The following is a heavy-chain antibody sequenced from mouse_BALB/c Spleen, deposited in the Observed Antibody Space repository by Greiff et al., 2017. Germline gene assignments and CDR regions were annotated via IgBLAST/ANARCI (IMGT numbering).Heavy chain of an antibody. Sequence: VQLKQSGAELVKPGASVKLSCTASGFNIKDTYMHWVKQRPEQGLEWIGRIDPANGNTKYDPKFQGKATITADTSSNTAYLQLSSLTSEDTAVYYCARALLRYYYAMDYWGQGTSVTVSS. CDR1: GFNIKDTY. D-gene: IGHD1-1*01. CDR3: ARALLRYYYAMDY. J-gene: IGHJ4*01. CDR2: IDPANGNT. V-gene: IGHV14-3*02.